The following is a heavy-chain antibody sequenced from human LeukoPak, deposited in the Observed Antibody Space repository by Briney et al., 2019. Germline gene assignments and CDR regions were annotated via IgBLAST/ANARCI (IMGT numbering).Heavy chain of an antibody. CDR1: GFTFSTYW. CDR2: INKDGSDK. CDR3: ARDEGGSYNYF. D-gene: IGHD1-26*01. Sequence: GGSLRLSCAVSGFTFSTYWMSWVRQAPGKGLEWVANINKDGSDKHYVASVKGRFTISRDNAKNSLYLQMNSLRAEDTAVYYCARDEGGSYNYFWGQGTLVTVSS. V-gene: IGHV3-7*01. J-gene: IGHJ4*02.